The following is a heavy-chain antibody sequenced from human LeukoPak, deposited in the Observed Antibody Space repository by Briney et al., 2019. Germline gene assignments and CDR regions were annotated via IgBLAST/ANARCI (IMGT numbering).Heavy chain of an antibody. CDR3: VRDYVWGTYEPDY. CDR1: GFTFDDYG. CDR2: IIWNGDST. J-gene: IGHJ4*02. V-gene: IGHV3-20*04. D-gene: IGHD3-16*01. Sequence: PGGSLRLSCAASGFTFDDYGMSWVRQAPGKGLEWVSGIIWNGDSTGYADSVKGRFTIPRDNAKNSLYLQMNSLRAEDTAVYYCVRDYVWGTYEPDYWGQGILVTVSS.